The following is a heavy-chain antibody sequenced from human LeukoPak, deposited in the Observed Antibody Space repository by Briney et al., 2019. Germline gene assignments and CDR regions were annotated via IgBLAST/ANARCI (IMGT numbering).Heavy chain of an antibody. CDR2: ISGSGGST. J-gene: IGHJ6*02. CDR1: GFTFTNYA. Sequence: GGSLRLSCAASGFTFTNYAMSWVRQAPGKGLEWVSAISGSGGSTYYADSVKGRFTISRDNSKNTLYLQTNSLRAEDTAVYYCAKSVSYYYYGMDVWGQGTTVTVSS. V-gene: IGHV3-23*01. CDR3: AKSVSYYYYGMDV.